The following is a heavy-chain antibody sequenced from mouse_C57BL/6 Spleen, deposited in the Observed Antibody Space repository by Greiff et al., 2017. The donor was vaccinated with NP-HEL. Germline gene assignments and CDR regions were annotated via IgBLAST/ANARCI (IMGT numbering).Heavy chain of an antibody. CDR1: GYSITSGYY. V-gene: IGHV3-6*01. CDR3: AREYDYGDSPYAMDY. D-gene: IGHD2-4*01. J-gene: IGHJ4*01. Sequence: VQLKQSGPGLVKPSQSLSLTCSVTGYSITSGYYWNWIRQLPGNKLEWMGYISYDGSNNYNPSLKNRSSITRDTSKNQFFLKLNSVTTEDTATYYCAREYDYGDSPYAMDYWGKGTSVTVSS. CDR2: ISYDGSN.